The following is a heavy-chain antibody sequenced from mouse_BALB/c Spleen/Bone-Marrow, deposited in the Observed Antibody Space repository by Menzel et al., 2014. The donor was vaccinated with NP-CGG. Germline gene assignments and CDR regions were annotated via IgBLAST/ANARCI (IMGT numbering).Heavy chain of an antibody. D-gene: IGHD3-1*01. Sequence: VQGVESGAELVKPGTSVKLSCKASGYNFTSYWINWVKLRPGQGLEWIGDIYPGSGSTNYNEKFKSKATLTVDTSSSTAYTQLSSLASEDSALYYCARFSQLGLLAYWGQGTLVTVSA. V-gene: IGHV1-55*01. J-gene: IGHJ3*01. CDR1: GYNFTSYW. CDR3: ARFSQLGLLAY. CDR2: IYPGSGST.